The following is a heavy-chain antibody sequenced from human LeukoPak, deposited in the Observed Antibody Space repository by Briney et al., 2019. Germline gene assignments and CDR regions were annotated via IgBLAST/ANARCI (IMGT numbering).Heavy chain of an antibody. J-gene: IGHJ3*02. Sequence: ASVKVSCKASGYTFTSYGISWVRQAPGQGLEWMGWISAYNGNTNYAQKLQGRVTMTTDTSTSTAYMELRSLRSDDTAVYYCARSRYFDWLLSFGPNDAFDXWGQGTMVTVSS. V-gene: IGHV1-18*01. D-gene: IGHD3-9*01. CDR1: GYTFTSYG. CDR2: ISAYNGNT. CDR3: ARSRYFDWLLSFGPNDAFDX.